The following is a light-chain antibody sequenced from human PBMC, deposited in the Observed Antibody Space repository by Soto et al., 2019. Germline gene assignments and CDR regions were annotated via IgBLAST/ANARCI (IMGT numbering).Light chain of an antibody. CDR3: QSYDSSLSALVV. CDR1: SSNIGAGYD. J-gene: IGLJ2*01. CDR2: GNS. V-gene: IGLV1-40*01. Sequence: QSVLTQPPSVSGAPGQRVTLSCTGSSSNIGAGYDVHWYQQLPGTAPKLLIYGNSNRPSGVPDRFSGSKSGTSASLAITGLQAEDEADYYCQSYDSSLSALVVFGGGTKVTVL.